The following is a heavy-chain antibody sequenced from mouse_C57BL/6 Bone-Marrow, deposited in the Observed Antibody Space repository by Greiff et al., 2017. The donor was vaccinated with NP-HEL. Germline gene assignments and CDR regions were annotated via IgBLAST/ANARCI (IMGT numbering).Heavy chain of an antibody. CDR1: GYTFTDHT. J-gene: IGHJ1*03. CDR2: IYPRDGST. D-gene: IGHD2-5*01. Sequence: LQQSAAELVKPGASVKISCKVSGYTFTDHTIHWLKQRPEQGLEWIGYIYPRDGSTKYNEKFKGKATLTADKSSSTAHMQLNSLPSEDSAVYFCARLRFYSNYEYFDVWGTGTTVTVSS. CDR3: ARLRFYSNYEYFDV. V-gene: IGHV1-78*01.